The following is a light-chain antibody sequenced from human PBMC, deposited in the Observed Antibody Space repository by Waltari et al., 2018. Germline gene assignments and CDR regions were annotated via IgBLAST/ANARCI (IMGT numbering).Light chain of an antibody. V-gene: IGLV1-47*01. Sequence: SVLTQPPSASGTPGQTVTIPCSGSSPNTGGHFASWYQQPPAMAPPPPIYKNNQRPSGVPDRFSGSKSGTSASLAISGLRSDDEAEYYCAAWDDNLTGPLFGGGTKVTVL. CDR1: SPNTGGHF. CDR3: AAWDDNLTGPL. J-gene: IGLJ3*02. CDR2: KNN.